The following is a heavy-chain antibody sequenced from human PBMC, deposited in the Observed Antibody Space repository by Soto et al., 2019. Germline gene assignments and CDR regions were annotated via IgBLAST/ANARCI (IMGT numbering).Heavy chain of an antibody. D-gene: IGHD4-17*01. CDR2: IYHSGST. CDR3: ASGTPFSVTNFDY. J-gene: IGHJ4*02. V-gene: IGHV4-4*02. CDR1: GGSISSSNW. Sequence: SETLSLTCAVSGGSISSSNWWSWVRQPPGKGLEWIGEIYHSGSTNYNPSLKSRVTISVDKSKNQFSLKLSSVTAADTAVYYCASGTPFSVTNFDYWGQGTLVTVSS.